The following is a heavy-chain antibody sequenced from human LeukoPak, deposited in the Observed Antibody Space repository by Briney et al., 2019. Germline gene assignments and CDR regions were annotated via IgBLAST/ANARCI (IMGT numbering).Heavy chain of an antibody. CDR3: ARGLSSSWYSGWYYYYYGMDV. CDR2: TNPNSGNT. J-gene: IGHJ6*02. D-gene: IGHD6-13*01. CDR1: GYTFTSYD. Sequence: ASVTVSCKASGYTFTSYDINWVRQAPGQGLEWMGWTNPNSGNTGYAQKFQGRVTMTRNTSISTAYMELSSLRSEDTAVYYCARGLSSSWYSGWYYYYYGMDVWGQGTTVTVSS. V-gene: IGHV1-8*01.